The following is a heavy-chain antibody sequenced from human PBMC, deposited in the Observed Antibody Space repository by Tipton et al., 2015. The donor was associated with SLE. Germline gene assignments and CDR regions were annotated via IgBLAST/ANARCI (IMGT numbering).Heavy chain of an antibody. J-gene: IGHJ4*02. V-gene: IGHV3-30*18. CDR2: IWYDGSNK. Sequence: SLRLSCAASGFTFSSYGMHWVRQAPGKGLEWVAVIWYDGSNKYYADSVKGRFTISRDNSKNTLYLDMNNLRPEDTAVYYCAKDDTAAAYFFDHWGQGTLVTVSS. D-gene: IGHD6-25*01. CDR1: GFTFSSYG. CDR3: AKDDTAAAYFFDH.